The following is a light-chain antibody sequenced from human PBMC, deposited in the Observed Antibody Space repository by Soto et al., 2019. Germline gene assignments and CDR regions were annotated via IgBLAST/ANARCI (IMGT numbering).Light chain of an antibody. CDR1: SSNIGAGYD. J-gene: IGLJ3*02. Sequence: QSVLTKPPSLSVAPGQRVTISCTGSSSNIGAGYDVHWYQPLPGTAPKLLIYANSNRPSRVPDRFSGSKSGTSASLAITGLQAEDEADYYCQAYDSSLSGWGFGGGTK. V-gene: IGLV1-40*01. CDR3: QAYDSSLSGWG. CDR2: ANS.